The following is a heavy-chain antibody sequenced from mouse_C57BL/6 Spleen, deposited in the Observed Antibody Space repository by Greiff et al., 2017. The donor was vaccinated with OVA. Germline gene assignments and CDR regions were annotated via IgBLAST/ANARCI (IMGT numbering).Heavy chain of an antibody. CDR2: IYPGSGNT. V-gene: IGHV1-76*01. Sequence: QVQLQQSGAELVRPGASVKLSCKASGYTFTDYYINWVKQRPGQGLEWIARIYPGSGNTYYNEKFKGKATLTAEKSSSTAYMQLSSLTSEDSAVYFCARRAVVAPYAMDYWGQGTSVTVSS. D-gene: IGHD1-1*01. CDR1: GYTFTDYY. J-gene: IGHJ4*01. CDR3: ARRAVVAPYAMDY.